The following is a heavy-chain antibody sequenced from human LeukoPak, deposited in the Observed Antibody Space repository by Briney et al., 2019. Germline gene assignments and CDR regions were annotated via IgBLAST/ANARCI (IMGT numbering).Heavy chain of an antibody. CDR3: AREYLRGADGYNSYAFDI. J-gene: IGHJ3*02. CDR1: GFTFSSYA. Sequence: GGSLRLSCAASGFTFSSYAMSWVRQAPGKGLEWVSAISGSGGSTYYADSVKGRFTISRDNSKNTLYLQMNSLRAEDTAVYYCAREYLRGADGYNSYAFDIWGQGTMVTVSS. V-gene: IGHV3-23*01. D-gene: IGHD5-24*01. CDR2: ISGSGGST.